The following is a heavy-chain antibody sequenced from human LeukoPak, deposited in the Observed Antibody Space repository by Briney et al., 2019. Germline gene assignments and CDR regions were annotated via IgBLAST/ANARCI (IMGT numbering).Heavy chain of an antibody. V-gene: IGHV3-7*01. CDR1: GGSISSRNW. J-gene: IGHJ4*02. D-gene: IGHD2-21*01. CDR3: ATVAGYFDY. Sequence: PSETLSLTCAVSGGSISSRNWWSWVRQPPGKGLEWVASIQKDGSQKYYLESVKGRFTISRDNTKNSLYLHMSSLRADDTAVYFCATVAGYFDYWGQGTLVTVSS. CDR2: IQKDGSQK.